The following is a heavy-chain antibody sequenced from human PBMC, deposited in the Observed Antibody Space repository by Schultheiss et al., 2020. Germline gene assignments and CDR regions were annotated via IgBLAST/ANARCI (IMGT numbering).Heavy chain of an antibody. V-gene: IGHV2-5*01. CDR1: GFSLSTSGVG. D-gene: IGHD4-17*01. Sequence: SGPTLVKPTQTLTLTCTFSGFSLSTSGVGVGWIRQPPGKALEWLALIYWNDDKHYSPSLKSRLTITKDTSKNQVVLTMTNMDPVDTATYFCAHRVVDPTTVTLFHFDYWGQGTLVTVSS. CDR2: IYWNDDK. J-gene: IGHJ4*02. CDR3: AHRVVDPTTVTLFHFDY.